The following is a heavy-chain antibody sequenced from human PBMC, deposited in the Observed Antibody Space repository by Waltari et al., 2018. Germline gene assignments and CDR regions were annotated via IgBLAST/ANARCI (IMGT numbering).Heavy chain of an antibody. CDR3: ARDYSWGGDGYNSPFDY. D-gene: IGHD5-12*01. CDR2: INPNSGGT. CDR1: GYTFTGYY. J-gene: IGHJ4*02. Sequence: QVQLVQSGAEVKKPGASVKVSCKASGYTFTGYYMNWVRQAPGQGLEWMGWINPNSGGTNYAQKFQGRVTMTRDTSISTAYMELSRLRSDDTAVYYCARDYSWGGDGYNSPFDYWGQGTLVTVSS. V-gene: IGHV1-2*02.